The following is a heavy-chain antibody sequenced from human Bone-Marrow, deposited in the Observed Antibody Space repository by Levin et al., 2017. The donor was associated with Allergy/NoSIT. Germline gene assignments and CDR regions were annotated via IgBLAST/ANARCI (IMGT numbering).Heavy chain of an antibody. CDR1: KFMFDDYG. J-gene: IGHJ3*01. D-gene: IGHD1/OR15-1a*01. Sequence: SLKISCATSKFMFDDYGMYWVRQAPGKGLEWVSGISWNSGKTHYADSVKGRFVISRDNAKNYLYLQMNSLRTEDTALYYCVKSLNTMTIHDGFDFWGQGTMVTVSA. CDR3: VKSLNTMTIHDGFDF. CDR2: ISWNSGKT. V-gene: IGHV3-9*01.